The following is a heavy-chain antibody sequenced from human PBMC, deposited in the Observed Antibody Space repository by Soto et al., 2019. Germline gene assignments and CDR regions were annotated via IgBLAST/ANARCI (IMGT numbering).Heavy chain of an antibody. CDR2: IYYSGST. J-gene: IGHJ4*02. V-gene: IGHV4-39*01. Sequence: NPSETLSLTCTVSGGSISSSSYYWGWIRQPPGKGLEWIGSIYYSGSTYYNPSLKSRVTISVDTSKNQFSLKLSSVTAADTAVYYCARLPQWLPGYYFDYWGQGTLVTVSS. D-gene: IGHD6-19*01. CDR1: GGSISSSSYY. CDR3: ARLPQWLPGYYFDY.